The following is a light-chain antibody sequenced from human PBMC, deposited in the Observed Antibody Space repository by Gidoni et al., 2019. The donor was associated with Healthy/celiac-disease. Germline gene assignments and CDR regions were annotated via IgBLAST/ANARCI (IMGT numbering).Light chain of an antibody. J-gene: IGKJ2*01. Sequence: DIQMTQSPSSLSASLGDRVTITCRASQSISSYFNWYQQKPGKAPKLLIYAASSLQSGVPSRFSGSGSGTDFTLTISSLQPDDFATYYCQQSYSTLEYTFGQGTKLEIK. CDR2: AAS. CDR1: QSISSY. V-gene: IGKV1-39*01. CDR3: QQSYSTLEYT.